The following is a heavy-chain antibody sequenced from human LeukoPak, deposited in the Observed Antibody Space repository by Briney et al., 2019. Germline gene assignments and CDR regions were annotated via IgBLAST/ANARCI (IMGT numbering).Heavy chain of an antibody. D-gene: IGHD5-24*01. CDR1: GFTFSSYG. J-gene: IGHJ4*02. CDR2: IWGDGAST. CDR3: AKEMTTIEHDY. Sequence: PGRSLRLSCAASGFTFSSYGMSWVRQAPGKGLEWVAAIWGDGASTYYADSVKGRFTISRDNSKNTLYLQMNSLRAADTAVYYCAKEMTTIEHDYWGQGTLVTVSS. V-gene: IGHV3-23*01.